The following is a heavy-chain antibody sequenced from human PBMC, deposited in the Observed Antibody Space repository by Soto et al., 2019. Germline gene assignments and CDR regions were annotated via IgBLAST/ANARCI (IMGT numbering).Heavy chain of an antibody. CDR1: GYTFTNYM. CDR2: ISDYNGNA. J-gene: IGHJ4*02. CDR3: ARAPGSYFYYFDS. Sequence: VASVKVSCKASGYTFTNYMISWVRQAPGQGREWMGRISDYNGNADYSQKLQGRVTMTTDTSTNTAYMELRSLTSDNTAVYYCARAPGSYFYYFDSWGQGTQVTVSS. V-gene: IGHV1-18*01. D-gene: IGHD3-10*01.